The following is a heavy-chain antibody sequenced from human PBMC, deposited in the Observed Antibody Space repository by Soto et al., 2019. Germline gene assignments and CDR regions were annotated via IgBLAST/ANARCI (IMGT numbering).Heavy chain of an antibody. Sequence: SQTLSLTCAISGDSASINSAAWNLIRQSPSRGLEWLGRTYYRSKWYNDYAVSVKSRITINPDTSKNQFSLQLNSVTPEDTAVYYCAREGYSYTLDYWGQGTLVTVSS. CDR2: TYYRSKWYN. D-gene: IGHD5-18*01. CDR1: GDSASINSAA. CDR3: AREGYSYTLDY. J-gene: IGHJ4*02. V-gene: IGHV6-1*01.